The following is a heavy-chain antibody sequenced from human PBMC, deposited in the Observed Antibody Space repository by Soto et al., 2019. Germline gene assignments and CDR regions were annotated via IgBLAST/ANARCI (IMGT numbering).Heavy chain of an antibody. J-gene: IGHJ4*02. Sequence: GGSLRLSCVASGFTFGSSAMSWVRQAPGEGLEWVSTITDTGVDTKYADSVRGRFSISRDNSKNTLYLQMSSLRAEDPAVYYGARGSKDSYPGIRILDFWGRGTLVTVFS. CDR3: ARGSKDSYPGIRILDF. CDR1: GFTFGSSA. V-gene: IGHV3-23*01. CDR2: ITDTGVDT. D-gene: IGHD3-10*01.